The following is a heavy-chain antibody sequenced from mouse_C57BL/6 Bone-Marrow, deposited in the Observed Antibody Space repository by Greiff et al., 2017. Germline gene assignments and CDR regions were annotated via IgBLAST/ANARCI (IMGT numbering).Heavy chain of an antibody. D-gene: IGHD6-1*01. CDR2: TFYSGIT. CDR1: GFSINSYCY. CDR3: AVALDYYAMDY. Sequence: EVQLQESGPSLVRPSQTLSLTCTVTGFSINSYCYWIWIRQFPGNKLEYIGYTFYSGITYYTPSLESRTYITRDTSKNQFSLKLSSLTTEDTATYYCAVALDYYAMDYWGQGTSVTVSS. J-gene: IGHJ4*01. V-gene: IGHV3-3*01.